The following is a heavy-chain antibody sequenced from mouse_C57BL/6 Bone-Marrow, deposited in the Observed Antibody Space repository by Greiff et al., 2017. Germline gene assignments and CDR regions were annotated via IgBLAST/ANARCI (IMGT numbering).Heavy chain of an antibody. J-gene: IGHJ1*03. V-gene: IGHV14-3*01. CDR2: FDPASGNT. CDR3: ASDYYGSSRSDV. Sequence: EVQLQQSVAELVRPGASVKLSCTASGFNIKNTYMHWVKQRPEQGLEWIGRFDPASGNTKYAPKFQGKATITADTSSNTAYLQLSSLTSEDTAIYYCASDYYGSSRSDVWGTGTTVTVSS. CDR1: GFNIKNTY. D-gene: IGHD1-1*01.